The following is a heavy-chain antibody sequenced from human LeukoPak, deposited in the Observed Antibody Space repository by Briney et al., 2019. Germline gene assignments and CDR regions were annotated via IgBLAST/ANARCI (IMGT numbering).Heavy chain of an antibody. CDR1: GFTFSSYW. CDR3: ARDWLSLVRAVYDY. V-gene: IGHV3-7*01. CDR2: IKQDGSEK. Sequence: GGSLRLSCAASGFTFSSYWMSWVRQAPGKGLEWVANIKQDGSEKYYVDSVKGRFTISRDNAKNSLYLQMNSLRAEDTAVYYCARDWLSLVRAVYDYWGQGTLVTVSS. D-gene: IGHD3-10*01. J-gene: IGHJ4*02.